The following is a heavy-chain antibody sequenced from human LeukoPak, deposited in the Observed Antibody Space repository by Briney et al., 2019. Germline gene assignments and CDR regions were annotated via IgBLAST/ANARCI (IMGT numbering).Heavy chain of an antibody. CDR1: GFTFDDYA. Sequence: GGSLRLSCAASGFTFDDYAMHWVRQAPGKGLEWVSGISWNSGSIGYADSVKGRFTISRDNSKNTLYLQMNSLRAEDTAEYYCARGDSLGATMTDLDYWGQGTLGTVSS. D-gene: IGHD1-26*01. CDR3: ARGDSLGATMTDLDY. J-gene: IGHJ4*02. CDR2: ISWNSGSI. V-gene: IGHV3-9*01.